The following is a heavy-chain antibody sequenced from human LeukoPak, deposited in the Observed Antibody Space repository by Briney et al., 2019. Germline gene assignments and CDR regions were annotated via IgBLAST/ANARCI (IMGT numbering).Heavy chain of an antibody. CDR1: GGTFSSYA. V-gene: IGHV1-69*01. J-gene: IGHJ4*02. CDR2: IIPIFGTA. D-gene: IGHD1-26*01. Sequence: VASVKVSCKASGGTFSSYAISWVRQAPGQGLEWMGGIIPIFGTANYAQKFQGRVTITADESTSTAYMELSSLRSEDTAVYYCARDYSGSYLIDYFDYWGQGTLVTVSS. CDR3: ARDYSGSYLIDYFDY.